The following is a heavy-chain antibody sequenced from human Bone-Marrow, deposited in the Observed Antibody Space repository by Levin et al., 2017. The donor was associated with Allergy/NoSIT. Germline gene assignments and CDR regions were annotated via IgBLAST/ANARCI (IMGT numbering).Heavy chain of an antibody. D-gene: IGHD2-2*01. CDR2: ISSSSSYI. J-gene: IGHJ6*03. V-gene: IGHV3-21*01. CDR1: GFTFSSYN. CDR3: ARGCSSTSCSYYYYYMDV. Sequence: GGSLRLSCAASGFTFSSYNMNWVRQAPGKGLEWVSSISSSSSYIYYADSVRGRFTISRDNAKNSLYLQMSSLRAEDTAVYYCARGCSSTSCSYYYYYMDVWGKGTTVTVSS.